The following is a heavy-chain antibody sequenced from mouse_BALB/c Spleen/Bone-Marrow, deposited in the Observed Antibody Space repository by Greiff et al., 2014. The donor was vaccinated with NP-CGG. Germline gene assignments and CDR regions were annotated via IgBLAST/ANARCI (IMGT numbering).Heavy chain of an antibody. V-gene: IGHV14-3*02. CDR1: GFNIKDTY. CDR2: IGPANGNT. Sequence: VQLQQPGAELVKPGASVKLSCTASGFNIKDTYMHWVKQRPEQGLEWIGRIGPANGNTKYDPKFQGKATITADTSSNTAYLQLSSLTSEDTAVYYCANYYYGSSLFAYWGQGTLVTVSA. D-gene: IGHD1-1*01. CDR3: ANYYYGSSLFAY. J-gene: IGHJ3*01.